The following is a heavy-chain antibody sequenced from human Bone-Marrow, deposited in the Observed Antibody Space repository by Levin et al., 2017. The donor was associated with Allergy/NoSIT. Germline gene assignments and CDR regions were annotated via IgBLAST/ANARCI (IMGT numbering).Heavy chain of an antibody. CDR2: VYDTETT. V-gene: IGHV4-39*01. CDR3: ARPIVQASICVGFDS. J-gene: IGHJ5*01. D-gene: IGHD6-13*01. Sequence: SETLSLTCTVSGGSISSSSYYWGWIRQPPGKGLQWIGSVYDTETTHYNPSLKSRVTISVDMSKKQVSLNLTSVSAADTAVYYGARPIVQASICVGFDSWGQGALVTVSS. CDR1: GGSISSSSYY.